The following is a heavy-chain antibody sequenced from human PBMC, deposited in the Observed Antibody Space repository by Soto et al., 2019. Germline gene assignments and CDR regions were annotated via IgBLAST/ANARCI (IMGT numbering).Heavy chain of an antibody. CDR3: ARGRVVVVAATPGYYYYYMDV. CDR2: MNPNSGNT. J-gene: IGHJ6*03. D-gene: IGHD2-15*01. V-gene: IGHV1-8*01. CDR1: GYTFTSYD. Sequence: QVQLVQSGAEVKKPGASVKVSCKASGYTFTSYDINWVRQATGQGLEWMGWMNPNSGNTGYAQKFQGRVTMTRNTSISTAYMELSSLRSADTAVYYCARGRVVVVAATPGYYYYYMDVCGKGTTVTVSS.